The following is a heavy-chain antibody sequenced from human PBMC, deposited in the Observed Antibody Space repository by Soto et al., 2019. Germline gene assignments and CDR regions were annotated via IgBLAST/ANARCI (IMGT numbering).Heavy chain of an antibody. V-gene: IGHV1-58*01. CDR2: IAVGSGYT. CDR3: AADVTAWQQMVPSDY. Sequence: SVKVSCKASGFTFTSSAFQWVRQARGQRLEWIGWIAVGSGYTNYAQRFQDRVTLTRDMSTATTYMELSRLTSEDTAIYYCAADVTAWQQMVPSDYWGQGTLVTVSS. J-gene: IGHJ4*02. CDR1: GFTFTSSA. D-gene: IGHD2-8*01.